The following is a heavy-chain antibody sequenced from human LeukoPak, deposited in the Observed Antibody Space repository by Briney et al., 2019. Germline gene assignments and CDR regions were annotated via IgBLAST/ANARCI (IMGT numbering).Heavy chain of an antibody. CDR1: GYTFTSYG. Sequence: EASVKVSCKASGYTFTSYGISWVRQAPGQGLEWMGWISAYNGNTNYVQKLQGRVTMTTDTSTSTAYMELRSLTSDDTAVYYCVRGGRPARRMWEYYYYYMDVWGKGTTVTVSS. D-gene: IGHD1-26*01. CDR3: VRGGRPARRMWEYYYYYMDV. J-gene: IGHJ6*03. V-gene: IGHV1-18*01. CDR2: ISAYNGNT.